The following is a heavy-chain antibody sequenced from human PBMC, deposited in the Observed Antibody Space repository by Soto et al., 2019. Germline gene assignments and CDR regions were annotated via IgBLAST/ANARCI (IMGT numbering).Heavy chain of an antibody. CDR2: IGPTGYT. Sequence: GSLRLSCTSFSQYGMSWVRRPPGKGLEWISTIGPTGYTHYADSVAGRFTISRDDSANTLYLQMSNLRVDDTAIYYCAKDPSTGPADYWGQGALVTVSS. CDR3: AKDPSTGPADY. J-gene: IGHJ4*02. V-gene: IGHV3-23*01. CDR1: SQYG. D-gene: IGHD3-9*01.